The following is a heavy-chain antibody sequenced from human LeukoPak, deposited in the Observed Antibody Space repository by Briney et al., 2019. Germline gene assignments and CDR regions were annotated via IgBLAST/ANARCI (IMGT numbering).Heavy chain of an antibody. Sequence: GGSLRLSCTASGFTFGDYAMSWVRQAPGKGLEWVGFIRSKAYGGTTEYAASVKGRFAISRDDSKSIAYLQMNSLKTEDTAVYYCTSGDYVPYYYYYMDVWGKGTTVTVSS. CDR2: IRSKAYGGTT. CDR3: TSGDYVPYYYYYMDV. D-gene: IGHD4-17*01. CDR1: GFTFGDYA. J-gene: IGHJ6*03. V-gene: IGHV3-49*04.